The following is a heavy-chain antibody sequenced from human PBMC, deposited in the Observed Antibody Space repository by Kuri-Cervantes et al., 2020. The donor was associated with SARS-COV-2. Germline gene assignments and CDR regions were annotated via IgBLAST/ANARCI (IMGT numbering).Heavy chain of an antibody. CDR3: ARVWGYCSGGSCYSANYYFDY. J-gene: IGHJ4*02. CDR2: IRYDGSNK. CDR1: GFTFSSYG. V-gene: IGHV3-30*02. Sequence: GESLKISCAASGFTFSSYGMHWVRQAPGKGLEWVAFIRYDGSNKYYADSVKGRFTISRDNSKNTLYLQMNSLRAEDTAVYYCARVWGYCSGGSCYSANYYFDYWGQGTLVTVSS. D-gene: IGHD2-15*01.